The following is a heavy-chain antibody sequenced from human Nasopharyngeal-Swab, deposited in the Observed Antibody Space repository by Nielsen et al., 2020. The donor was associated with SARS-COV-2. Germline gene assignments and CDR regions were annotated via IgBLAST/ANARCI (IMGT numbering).Heavy chain of an antibody. CDR3: ARDAIQLLWFGEAFDP. D-gene: IGHD3-10*01. CDR1: GYTFTGYY. CDR2: INPNSGGT. J-gene: IGHJ5*02. Sequence: ASVKVSCKASGYTFTGYYMHWVRQAPGQGLEWMGRINPNSGGTNYAQKFQGRVTMTRDTSISTAYMELSRLRSDDTVVYYCARDAIQLLWFGEAFDPWGQGTLVTVSS. V-gene: IGHV1-2*05.